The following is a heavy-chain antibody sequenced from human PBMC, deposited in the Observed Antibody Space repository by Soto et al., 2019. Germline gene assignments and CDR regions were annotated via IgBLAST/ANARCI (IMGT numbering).Heavy chain of an antibody. J-gene: IGHJ5*02. V-gene: IGHV1-18*01. CDR2: ISAYNGNT. D-gene: IGHD3-9*01. Sequence: ERVYCKGSGSTITRYGINWVRQAPRQGLEWMGWISAYNGNTNYAQKLQGRVIMTTDTSTSTAYMELRSLRFYDTAVYYCARSNYVYLTGYPKCFDPWGPG. CDR1: GSTITRYG. CDR3: ARSNYVYLTGYPKCFDP.